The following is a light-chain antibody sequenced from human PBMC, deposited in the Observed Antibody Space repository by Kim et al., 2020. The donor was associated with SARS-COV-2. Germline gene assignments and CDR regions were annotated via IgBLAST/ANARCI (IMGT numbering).Light chain of an antibody. Sequence: QSALPQPPSASGSPGQSVTISCSGTSSDVGGYNFVSWYQQHPGNAPKLMTYEVSKRPSGVPDRFSGSKSGNTASLSVSGLQAEDETDYYYCTSYAANSNFVFGAGTKVTDL. CDR1: SSDVGGYNF. J-gene: IGLJ1*01. CDR2: EVS. V-gene: IGLV2-8*01. CDR3: TSYAANSNFV.